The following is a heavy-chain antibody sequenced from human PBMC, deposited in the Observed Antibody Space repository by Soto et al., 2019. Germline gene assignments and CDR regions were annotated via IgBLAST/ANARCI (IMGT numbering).Heavy chain of an antibody. CDR2: IYYSGST. CDR3: ARTTDWNYVDYWFDP. V-gene: IGHV4-59*01. J-gene: IGHJ5*02. D-gene: IGHD1-7*01. CDR1: GGSISSYY. Sequence: PSETLSLTCTVSGGSISSYYWSWIRQPPGKGLEWIGYIYYSGSTNCNPSLKSRVTISVDTSKNQFSLKLSSVTAADTAVYYCARTTDWNYVDYWFDPWGQGTLVTVSS.